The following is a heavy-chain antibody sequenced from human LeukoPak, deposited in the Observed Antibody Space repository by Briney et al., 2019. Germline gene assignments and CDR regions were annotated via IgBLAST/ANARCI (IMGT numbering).Heavy chain of an antibody. J-gene: IGHJ4*02. CDR3: AKDRGYNYGLCDY. V-gene: IGHV3-23*01. CDR1: GFAFNSYA. CDR2: ICGSGDST. Sequence: GGSLRLSCAASGFAFNSYAMSWVRQAPGKGLEWVSAICGSGDSTYYADSVKGRFTISRDNSKNTLYLQMNSLRAEDTAVYYCAKDRGYNYGLCDYWGQGTLVTVSS. D-gene: IGHD5-18*01.